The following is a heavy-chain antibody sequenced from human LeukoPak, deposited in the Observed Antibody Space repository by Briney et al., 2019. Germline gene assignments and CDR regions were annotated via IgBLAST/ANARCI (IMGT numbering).Heavy chain of an antibody. CDR3: ARSEGGNSELYYFDY. V-gene: IGHV1-69*13. CDR2: IIPIFGTA. CDR1: GGTFSSYA. Sequence: SVKVSFKASGGTFSSYAISWVRQAPGQGLEWMGGIIPIFGTANYAQKFQGRVTITADESTSTAYMELSSLRSEDTAVYYCARSEGGNSELYYFDYWGQGTLVTVSS. J-gene: IGHJ4*02. D-gene: IGHD4-23*01.